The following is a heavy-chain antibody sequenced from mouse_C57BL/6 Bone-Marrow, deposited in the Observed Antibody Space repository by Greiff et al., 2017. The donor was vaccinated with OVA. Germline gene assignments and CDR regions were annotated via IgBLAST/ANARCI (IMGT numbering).Heavy chain of an antibody. J-gene: IGHJ4*01. CDR2: ISSGSSTI. D-gene: IGHD2-2*01. Sequence: DVHLVESGGGLVKPGGSLKLSCAASGFTFSDYGMHWVRQAPEKGLEWVAYISSGSSTIYYADTVKGRFTISRDNAKNTLFLQMTSLRSEDTAMYYCASPIYYGYDASNYYAMDYWGQGTSVTVSS. V-gene: IGHV5-17*01. CDR3: ASPIYYGYDASNYYAMDY. CDR1: GFTFSDYG.